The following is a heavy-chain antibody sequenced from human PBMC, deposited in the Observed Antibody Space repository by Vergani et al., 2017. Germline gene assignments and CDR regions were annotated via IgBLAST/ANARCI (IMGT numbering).Heavy chain of an antibody. Sequence: QVQLVQSGAEVKKPGASVRVSCKGYGYFFSGYFMHWVRQAPGQGLEWMGWINSKSGATNSAQKFQGRVTLTRDTTISTAYMGLSSLTSDDTAVYYCAAAVVVDAFDVWAQGTMVTVSP. CDR2: INSKSGAT. CDR3: AAAVVVDAFDV. V-gene: IGHV1-2*02. D-gene: IGHD2-15*01. J-gene: IGHJ3*01. CDR1: GYFFSGYF.